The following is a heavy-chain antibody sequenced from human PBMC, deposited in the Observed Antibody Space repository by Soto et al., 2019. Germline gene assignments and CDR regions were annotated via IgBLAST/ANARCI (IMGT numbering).Heavy chain of an antibody. CDR2: IIPIFGTA. Sequence: SVKVSCKASGGTFSSYAISWVRQAPGQGLEWMGGIIPIFGTANYAQKFQGRVTITADESTSAAYMELSSLRSEDTAVYYCATPTYYYDSSGYPTRISYFDYWGQGTLVTVSS. D-gene: IGHD3-22*01. CDR3: ATPTYYYDSSGYPTRISYFDY. V-gene: IGHV1-69*13. J-gene: IGHJ4*02. CDR1: GGTFSSYA.